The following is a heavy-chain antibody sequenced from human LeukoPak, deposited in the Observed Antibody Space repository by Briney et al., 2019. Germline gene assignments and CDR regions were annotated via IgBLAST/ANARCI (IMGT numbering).Heavy chain of an antibody. CDR1: GFTFSQSW. CDR3: ARGGSPSDY. Sequence: GGSLRLSCAASGFTFSQSWMPWVRQAPGRGLVWVSRIHGDGSRSDYADSVKGRFTISRDNAKQVLYLHMTSLTAEDTAFYYCARGGSPSDYWGHGTLVSVSS. CDR2: IHGDGSRS. D-gene: IGHD1-26*01. V-gene: IGHV3-74*01. J-gene: IGHJ4*01.